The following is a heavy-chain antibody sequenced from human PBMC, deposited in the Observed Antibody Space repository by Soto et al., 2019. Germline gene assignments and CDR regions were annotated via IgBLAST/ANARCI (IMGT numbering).Heavy chain of an antibody. CDR3: ARHVPAAGYYYGMDV. CDR2: IISIFGTA. Sequence: QVQLVQSGAEVKKPGSSVKVSCKASGGTFSSYAISWVRQAPGQGLEWMGGIISIFGTANYAQKFQGRVTITADESTSAAYMQLSSLRYEDTAVYYCARHVPAAGYYYGMDVWGQGTTVTVSS. V-gene: IGHV1-69*12. D-gene: IGHD2-2*01. CDR1: GGTFSSYA. J-gene: IGHJ6*02.